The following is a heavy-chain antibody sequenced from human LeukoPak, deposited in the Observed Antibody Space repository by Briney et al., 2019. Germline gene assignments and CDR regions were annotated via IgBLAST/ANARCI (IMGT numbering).Heavy chain of an antibody. CDR3: AGTPRGSLRWFDP. Sequence: PSETLSLTCTVSGGSVSDFYWSWIRQPVGKGLEWIGSIYYSGSTYYNPSLKSRVTISVDTSKNQFSLKLSSVTAADTAVYYCAGTPRGSLRWFDPWGQGTLVTVSS. D-gene: IGHD3-10*01. V-gene: IGHV4-4*07. CDR1: GGSVSDFY. J-gene: IGHJ5*02. CDR2: IYYSGST.